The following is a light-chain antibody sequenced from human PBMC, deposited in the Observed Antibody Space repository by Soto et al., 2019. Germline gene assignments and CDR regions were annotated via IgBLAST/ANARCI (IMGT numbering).Light chain of an antibody. CDR2: AAF. CDR3: QQADSFPIT. CDR1: EDINSR. J-gene: IGKJ5*01. V-gene: IGKV1-12*01. Sequence: DSQMTQSPSSLSASVGDRVTISCRASEDINSRLAWYQQKPGNAPKLLIYAAFILQSGVPSRFSGYGSGTDFTLSISSLQPEDFATYYCQQADSFPITFGQGTRLEIK.